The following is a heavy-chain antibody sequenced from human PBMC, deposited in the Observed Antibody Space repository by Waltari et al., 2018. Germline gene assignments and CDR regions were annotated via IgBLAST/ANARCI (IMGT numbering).Heavy chain of an antibody. Sequence: EVQLVESGGDLIQPGGSLRLSCAASGFTFSSYSMNWVRQAPGNGLEWVSYITSSSSTIYYADSVKGRFTISRDNAKNSLYLEMNSLRGEDTAVYYCARDGRSGSSLPNYFDYWGQGTLVTVSS. D-gene: IGHD1-26*01. V-gene: IGHV3-48*01. CDR2: ITSSSSTI. CDR3: ARDGRSGSSLPNYFDY. J-gene: IGHJ4*02. CDR1: GFTFSSYS.